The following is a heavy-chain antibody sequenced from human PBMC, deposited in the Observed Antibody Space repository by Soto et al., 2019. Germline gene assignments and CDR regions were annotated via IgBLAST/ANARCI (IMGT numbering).Heavy chain of an antibody. V-gene: IGHV3-66*04. D-gene: IGHD2-21*02. CDR1: GFTVSSNY. Sequence: PGGSLRLCCAASGFTVSSNYMSWVRQAPGKGLEWVSVIYSGGSTYYADSVKGRFTISRDNSKNTLYLQMNSLRAEDTAVYYCARHQTAPDYWGQGTLVTVSS. CDR2: IYSGGST. J-gene: IGHJ4*02. CDR3: ARHQTAPDY.